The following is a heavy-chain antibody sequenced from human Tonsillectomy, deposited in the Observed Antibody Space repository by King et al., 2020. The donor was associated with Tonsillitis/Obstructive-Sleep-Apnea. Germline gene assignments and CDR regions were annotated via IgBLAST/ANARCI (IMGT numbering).Heavy chain of an antibody. D-gene: IGHD3-10*01. CDR1: GGSISSGGYD. CDR2: IYYSGST. CDR3: ARVSSQLLFMAV. Sequence: QLQESGPGLVKASQTLSLTCTVSGGSISSGGYDWSWIRQHPGKGLEWIGYIYYSGSTSYNLSLKSRVTISVDTSQSQFSLRLSSLTAADTAGYYCARVSSQLLFMAVWGQGTTVTVSS. V-gene: IGHV4-31*03. J-gene: IGHJ6*02.